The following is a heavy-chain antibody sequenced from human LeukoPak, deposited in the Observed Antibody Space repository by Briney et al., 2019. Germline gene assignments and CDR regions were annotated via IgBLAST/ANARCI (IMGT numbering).Heavy chain of an antibody. CDR3: ARDPLDCSGGSCYSGDY. V-gene: IGHV3-23*01. J-gene: IGHJ4*02. CDR1: GFTFSSYA. CDR2: ISGSGGST. D-gene: IGHD2-15*01. Sequence: PGGSLRLSCAASGFTFSSYAMSWVRQAPGKGLEWVSAISGSGGSTYYADSVKGRFTISRDNSKNTLYLQMNSLRAEDTAVYYCARDPLDCSGGSCYSGDYWGQGTLVTVSS.